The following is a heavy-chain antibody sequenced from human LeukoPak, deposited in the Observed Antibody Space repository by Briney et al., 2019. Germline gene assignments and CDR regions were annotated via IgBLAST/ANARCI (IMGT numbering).Heavy chain of an antibody. V-gene: IGHV4-4*07. CDR2: IYTSGST. D-gene: IGHD2-15*01. J-gene: IGHJ4*02. CDR1: GGSISSYH. Sequence: SETLSLTCTVSGGSISSYHWSWIRQPAGKGLEWIGRIYTSGSTNYNPSLKSRVTMSVDTSKNQFSLKLSSVTAADTAVYYCAREYSLRPGGDTIRAFHYWGQGTLVTVSS. CDR3: AREYSLRPGGDTIRAFHY.